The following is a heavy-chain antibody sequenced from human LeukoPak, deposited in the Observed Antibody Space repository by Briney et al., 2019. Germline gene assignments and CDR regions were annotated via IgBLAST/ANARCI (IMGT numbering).Heavy chain of an antibody. D-gene: IGHD1-14*01. Sequence: SQTLSLTCAVSGGSISSGGYSWSWIRQPPGKGLEWIGYIYHSGSTYYNPSLKSRVTISVDRSKNQFSLKLSSVTAADTAVYYCARHPPGRMRPEAFDIWGQGTMVTVSS. CDR1: GGSISSGGYS. CDR3: ARHPPGRMRPEAFDI. J-gene: IGHJ3*02. CDR2: IYHSGST. V-gene: IGHV4-30-2*01.